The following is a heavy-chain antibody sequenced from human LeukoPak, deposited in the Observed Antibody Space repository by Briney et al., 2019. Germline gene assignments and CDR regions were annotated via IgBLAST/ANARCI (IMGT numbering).Heavy chain of an antibody. CDR2: IYYGGSA. CDR3: ARSAIDCCHQFDY. Sequence: SETLSLTCTVSGGSISSSSYYWGWIRQPPGKGLEWIGSIYYGGSAYYNPSLKSRVIISVDTSKNQFSLKLSSVTAADTAVYYCARSAIDCCHQFDYWGQGTLVTVSS. D-gene: IGHD2-21*02. J-gene: IGHJ4*02. V-gene: IGHV4-39*07. CDR1: GGSISSSSYY.